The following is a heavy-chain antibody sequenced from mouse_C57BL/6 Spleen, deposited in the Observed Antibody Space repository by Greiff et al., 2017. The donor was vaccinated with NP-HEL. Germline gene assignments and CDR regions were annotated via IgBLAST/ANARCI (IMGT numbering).Heavy chain of an antibody. Sequence: EVHLVESGGGLVQPGGSLKLSCAASGFTFSDYYMYWVRQTPEKRLEWVAYISNGGGSTYYPDTVKGRFTISRDNAKNTLYLQMSRLKSEDTAMYYCARHDGYFDVWGTGTTVTVSS. CDR1: GFTFSDYY. CDR2: ISNGGGST. D-gene: IGHD2-3*01. J-gene: IGHJ1*03. CDR3: ARHDGYFDV. V-gene: IGHV5-12*01.